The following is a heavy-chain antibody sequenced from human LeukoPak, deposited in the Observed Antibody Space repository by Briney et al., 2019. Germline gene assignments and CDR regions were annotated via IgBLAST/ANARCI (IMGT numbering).Heavy chain of an antibody. V-gene: IGHV3-21*01. Sequence: GGSLRLSCAASGFTFSSYSMNWVRQAPGKGLELVSSISSSSSYIYYADSVKGRFTISRDNAKNSLYLQMNSLRAEDTAVYYCAREGPYYDSSGFYHDAFDIWGQGTMVTVSS. CDR2: ISSSSSYI. CDR1: GFTFSSYS. D-gene: IGHD3-22*01. CDR3: AREGPYYDSSGFYHDAFDI. J-gene: IGHJ3*02.